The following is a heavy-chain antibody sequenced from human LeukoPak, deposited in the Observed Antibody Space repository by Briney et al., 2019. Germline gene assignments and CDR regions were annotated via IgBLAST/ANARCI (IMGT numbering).Heavy chain of an antibody. CDR1: GFTFSSYG. CDR2: IRYDGSNK. V-gene: IGHV3-30*02. Sequence: GGSLRLPCGASGFTFSSYGMHWVRQAPGKGLEWVAFIRYDGSNKYYADSVKGRFTISRDNSKNTLYLQMNSLRAEDTAVYYCARLREIPVFGVVTKSTSYFDYWGQGTLVTVSS. D-gene: IGHD3-3*01. J-gene: IGHJ4*02. CDR3: ARLREIPVFGVVTKSTSYFDY.